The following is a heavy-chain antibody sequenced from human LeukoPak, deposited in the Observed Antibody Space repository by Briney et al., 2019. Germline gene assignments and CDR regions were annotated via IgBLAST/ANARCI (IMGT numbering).Heavy chain of an antibody. CDR3: ARGGYTRLNA. J-gene: IGHJ5*02. D-gene: IGHD5-24*01. CDR2: IGGTGATR. CDR1: GFTLSDYE. V-gene: IGHV3-48*03. Sequence: GGPLRLSCVASGFTLSDYEMNWVRQAPGKGLEWVSYIGGTGATRYYADSVKGRFTISRDNAKNSLYLEMSSLRAEDTAVYYCARGGYTRLNAWGQGILVIVSS.